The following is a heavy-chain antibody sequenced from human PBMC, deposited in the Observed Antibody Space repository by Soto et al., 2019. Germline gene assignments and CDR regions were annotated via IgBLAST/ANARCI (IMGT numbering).Heavy chain of an antibody. CDR3: ARGGSLYWYFDL. CDR1: GYTFTSYG. CDR2: INAGNGNT. Sequence: GASVKVSCKASGYTFTSYGISWVRQAPGQRLEWMGWINAGNGNTKYSQKFQGRVTITRDTSASTAYMELSSLRSEVTAVYYCARGGSLYWYFDLWGRGTLVTVSS. V-gene: IGHV1-3*01. J-gene: IGHJ2*01. D-gene: IGHD1-26*01.